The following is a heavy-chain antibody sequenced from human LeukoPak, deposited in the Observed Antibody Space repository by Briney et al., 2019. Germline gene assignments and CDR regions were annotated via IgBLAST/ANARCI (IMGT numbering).Heavy chain of an antibody. V-gene: IGHV3-7*01. Sequence: PGGSLRLSCAASGFTFSSYWMSWVRQAPGKGLEWVANIKQDGSEKYYVDSVKGRFTISRDNAKNSLYLQMNSLRAEDTAVYYCASQGPLDCSSTSCYTSLWDYYGMDVWGQGTTVTVSS. CDR3: ASQGPLDCSSTSCYTSLWDYYGMDV. J-gene: IGHJ6*02. D-gene: IGHD2-2*02. CDR1: GFTFSSYW. CDR2: IKQDGSEK.